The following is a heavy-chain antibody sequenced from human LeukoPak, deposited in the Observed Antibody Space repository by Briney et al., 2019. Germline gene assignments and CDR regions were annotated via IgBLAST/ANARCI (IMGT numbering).Heavy chain of an antibody. J-gene: IGHJ3*02. Sequence: GGSLRLSCAASGFTFSSYAMSWVRQAPGKGLEWVSAISGSGGSTYYADSVKGRFTISRDNSKNTLYLQMNSLRAEDTAVYYCARAPSSSCHPSDAFDIWGQGTMVTVSS. CDR1: GFTFSSYA. V-gene: IGHV3-23*01. D-gene: IGHD6-13*01. CDR2: ISGSGGST. CDR3: ARAPSSSCHPSDAFDI.